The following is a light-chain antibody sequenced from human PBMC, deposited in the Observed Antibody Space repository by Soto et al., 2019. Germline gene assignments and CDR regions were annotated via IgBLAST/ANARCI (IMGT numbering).Light chain of an antibody. CDR3: MQALQSPPT. J-gene: IGKJ1*01. V-gene: IGKV2-28*01. CDR1: QSLLDSNGYNY. Sequence: DIVMTQSPLSLRVTPGEPASISCRSSQSLLDSNGYNYLDWYLQKSGQSPQLLIYLGSNRASGVPDRFSGSGSGTDFTLKISRVEAEDVGVYYCMQALQSPPTFGQGPKVEIK. CDR2: LGS.